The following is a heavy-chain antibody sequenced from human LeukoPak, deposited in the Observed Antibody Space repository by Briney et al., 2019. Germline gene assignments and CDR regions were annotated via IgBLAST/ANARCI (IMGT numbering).Heavy chain of an antibody. J-gene: IGHJ4*02. CDR2: ISSSGNTI. V-gene: IGHV3-11*01. CDR1: GFTFSDYY. D-gene: IGHD6-13*01. Sequence: GGSLRLSCAASGFTFSDYYMSWIRQAPGKGLEWVSYISSSGNTIYYADSVKGRFTISKDNAKNSLYLQMNSLRAEDTAVYYCARPKYSSSWQIFDYWGQGTLVTASS. CDR3: ARPKYSSSWQIFDY.